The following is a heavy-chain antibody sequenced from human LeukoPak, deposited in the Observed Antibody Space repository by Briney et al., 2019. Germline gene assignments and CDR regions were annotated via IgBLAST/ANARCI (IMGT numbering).Heavy chain of an antibody. CDR1: GGSISSGGYY. CDR2: IYYSGST. CDR3: ARGPFIVVVPAAISD. V-gene: IGHV4-31*03. D-gene: IGHD2-2*02. J-gene: IGHJ4*02. Sequence: SETLSLTCTVSGGSISSGGYYWSWIRQHPGKGLEWIGYIYYSGSTYYNPSLKSRVTISVDTSKNQFSLKLSPVTAADTAVYYCARGPFIVVVPAAISDWGQGTLVTVSS.